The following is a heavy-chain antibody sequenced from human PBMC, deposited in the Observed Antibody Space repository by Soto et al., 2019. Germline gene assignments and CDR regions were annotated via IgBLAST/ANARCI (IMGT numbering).Heavy chain of an antibody. D-gene: IGHD3-16*01. V-gene: IGHV3-9*01. CDR3: GRARLWGGDVYNSYFDDAMDV. J-gene: IGHJ6*02. CDR1: GFPFDDYA. CDR2: ISWDRGRI. Sequence: EMQLVESGGGLVQPGRSLRLSCAASGFPFDDYAMYWVRQGPGKGLEWVSGISWDRGRIGYADSVKGRFTISRDNAKNYLYVPMNSLRPEDTALYYGGRARLWGGDVYNSYFDDAMDVWCEGDTVTVCS.